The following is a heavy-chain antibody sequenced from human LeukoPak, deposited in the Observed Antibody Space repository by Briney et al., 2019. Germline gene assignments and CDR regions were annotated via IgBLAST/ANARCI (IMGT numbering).Heavy chain of an antibody. J-gene: IGHJ4*02. CDR1: GYTFTSYG. D-gene: IGHD6-6*01. V-gene: IGHV1-18*01. CDR2: ISAYNGNT. Sequence: ASVKVSCKASGYTFTSYGISWVRQAPGQGLEWMGWISAYNGNTNYAQKLQGRVTMTTDTSTSTAYMELRSLRSDDTAVYHCASAGDEQLAFDYWGQGTLVTVSS. CDR3: ASAGDEQLAFDY.